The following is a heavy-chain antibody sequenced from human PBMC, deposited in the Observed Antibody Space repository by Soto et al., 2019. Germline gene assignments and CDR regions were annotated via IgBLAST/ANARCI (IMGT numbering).Heavy chain of an antibody. CDR2: IYYSGST. Sequence: SETLSLTCTVSGGSISSYYWSWIRQPPGKGLEWIGYIYYSGSTNYNPSLKSRVTISVDTSKNQFSLKLSSVTAADTAVYYCTRGLFSGSSYSGSWYYFASWGQGTMVTVSS. V-gene: IGHV4-59*01. CDR3: TRGLFSGSSYSGSWYYFAS. CDR1: GGSISSYY. J-gene: IGHJ4*02. D-gene: IGHD1-26*01.